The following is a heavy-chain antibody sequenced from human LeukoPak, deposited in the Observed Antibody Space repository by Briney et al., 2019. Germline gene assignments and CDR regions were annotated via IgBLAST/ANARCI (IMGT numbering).Heavy chain of an antibody. CDR1: GDSISSDGYA. CDR2: IYYSGST. CDR3: ARDRGQWLTDY. V-gene: IGHV4-39*07. D-gene: IGHD6-19*01. J-gene: IGHJ4*02. Sequence: PSETLSLTCAVSGDSISSDGYAWNWIRQPPGKGLEWIGSIYYSGSTYYNPSLKSRVTISVDTSKNQFSLKLSSVTAADTAVYYCARDRGQWLTDYWGQGTLVTVSS.